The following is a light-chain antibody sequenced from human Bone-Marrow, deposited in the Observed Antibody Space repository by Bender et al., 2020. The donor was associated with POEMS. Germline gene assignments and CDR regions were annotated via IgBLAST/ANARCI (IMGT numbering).Light chain of an antibody. J-gene: IGLJ2*01. CDR3: CSYASGSTVV. CDR2: EDT. CDR1: SSDVGGYKL. V-gene: IGLV2-23*01. Sequence: HSALTQPASVSGSPGQSITISCTGTSSDVGGYKLVSWYQQHLGKTPKLLIYEDTERPSGVSNRFSGSKSGNTASLTISGLQTEDEADYYCCSYASGSTVVFGGGTKVTVL.